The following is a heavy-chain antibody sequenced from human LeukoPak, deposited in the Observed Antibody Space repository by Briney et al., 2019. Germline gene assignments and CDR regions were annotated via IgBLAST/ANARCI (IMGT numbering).Heavy chain of an antibody. J-gene: IGHJ5*02. V-gene: IGHV4-59*08. CDR1: GGSISSYY. D-gene: IGHD3-3*01. CDR3: ARHPYTIFGVVPYGGFDP. Sequence: PSETLSLTCTVSGGSISSYYWSWIRQPPGKGLEWIGYIYYSGSTNYNPSLKSRVTISVDTSKNQFSLKLSSVTAADTAVYYCARHPYTIFGVVPYGGFDPWGQGTLVTVSS. CDR2: IYYSGST.